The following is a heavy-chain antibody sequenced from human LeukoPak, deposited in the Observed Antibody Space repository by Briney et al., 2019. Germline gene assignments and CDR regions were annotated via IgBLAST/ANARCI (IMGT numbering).Heavy chain of an antibody. J-gene: IGHJ4*02. V-gene: IGHV3-21*01. CDR2: ISSSSSYI. CDR3: ATRTLYYYDSSGSPPRY. CDR1: GFTFSSYS. D-gene: IGHD3-22*01. Sequence: PGGSLRLSCAASGFTFSSYSMNWVRQAPGKGLEWVSSISSSSSYIYYADSVKGRFTISRDNAKNTLYLQMNSLRAEDTAVYYCATRTLYYYDSSGSPPRYWGQGTLVTVSS.